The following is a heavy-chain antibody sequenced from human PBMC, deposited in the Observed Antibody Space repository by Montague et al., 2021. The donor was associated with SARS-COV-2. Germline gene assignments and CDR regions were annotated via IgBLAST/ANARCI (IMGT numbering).Heavy chain of an antibody. Sequence: PALAKPTQTLTLTRTFSGFSLSTSGMCVSWIRQPPGKALEWLALIDWDDDKYYSTSLKTRLTISKDTSKNQVVLTMTNMDPVDTATYYCARIRDYDILTGSYSGFDYWGQGPLVTVSS. CDR2: IDWDDDK. V-gene: IGHV2-70*01. CDR1: GFSLSTSGMC. D-gene: IGHD3-9*01. J-gene: IGHJ4*02. CDR3: ARIRDYDILTGSYSGFDY.